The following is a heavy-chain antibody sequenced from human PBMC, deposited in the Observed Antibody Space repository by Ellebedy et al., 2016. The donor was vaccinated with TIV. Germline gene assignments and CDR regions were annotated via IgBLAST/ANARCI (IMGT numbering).Heavy chain of an antibody. D-gene: IGHD6-19*01. J-gene: IGHJ4*02. CDR2: ISGDTGNT. V-gene: IGHV1-18*01. CDR3: AREAVTGMFYFDY. Sequence: AASVMVSCKASHYRFSSYAISWVRQAPGQGLEWMGWISGDTGNTTYAQKFQGRVTMTTDTSTTTAYMELTSLTSDDTAVYYCAREAVTGMFYFDYWGQGTLVSVS. CDR1: HYRFSSYA.